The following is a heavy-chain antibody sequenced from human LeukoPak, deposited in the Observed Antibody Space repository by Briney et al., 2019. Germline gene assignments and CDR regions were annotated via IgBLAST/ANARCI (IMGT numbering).Heavy chain of an antibody. J-gene: IGHJ6*02. CDR1: GGSLSFSDW. CDR3: ARRAYYAVDV. CDR2: ICYGGST. V-gene: IGHV4-4*02. Sequence: PSETLSLTCGVSGGSLSFSDWLNWVRQTPGKGLEWIGEICYGGSTNYNPSLKSRLTMSVDTSKSQFYLNLSSLTAADSAVYFCARRAYYAVDVWGQGISVIVSS.